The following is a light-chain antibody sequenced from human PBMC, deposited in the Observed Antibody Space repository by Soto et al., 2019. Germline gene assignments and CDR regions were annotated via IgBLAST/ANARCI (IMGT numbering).Light chain of an antibody. CDR1: KIGRKS. Sequence: SYELTQPPSVSVAPGQTAKITCGGNKIGRKSVHWYQQKPGQAPILVVYDDSDRPSGIPERFSGSNSGNTATLTISTVEAGDEADYYCQVWDDESDHCVFGTGTQLTVL. CDR2: DDS. CDR3: QVWDDESDHCV. V-gene: IGLV3-21*02. J-gene: IGLJ1*01.